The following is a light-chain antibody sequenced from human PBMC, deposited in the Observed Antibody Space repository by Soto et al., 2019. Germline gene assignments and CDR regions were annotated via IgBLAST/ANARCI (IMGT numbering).Light chain of an antibody. CDR3: QQYNTWPPLT. J-gene: IGKJ2*01. CDR2: GAS. V-gene: IGKV3-15*01. CDR1: QSVSSN. Sequence: EIVMTQSPATLYVSPGERATLSCRASQSVSSNLAWYQQKPGQAPRLLIYGASTRATGIPARFSGSGSGTKFILTISSLQSEDFAVYYCQQYNTWPPLTFGQGTKLEIK.